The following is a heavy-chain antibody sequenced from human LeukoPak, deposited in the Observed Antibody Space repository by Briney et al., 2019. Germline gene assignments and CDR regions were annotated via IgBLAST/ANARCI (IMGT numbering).Heavy chain of an antibody. CDR1: GYTFTSYY. J-gene: IGHJ6*03. CDR2: INPSGGST. V-gene: IGHV1-46*01. D-gene: IGHD1-1*01. CDR3: ARSPTGTTYYYYYMDV. Sequence: ASVKVSCKASGYTFTSYYMHWVRQAPGQGLEWMGIINPSGGSTSYAQKFQGRVTMTRDMSTSTVYMELSSLRSEDTAVYYCARSPTGTTYYYYYMDVWGKGTTVTVSS.